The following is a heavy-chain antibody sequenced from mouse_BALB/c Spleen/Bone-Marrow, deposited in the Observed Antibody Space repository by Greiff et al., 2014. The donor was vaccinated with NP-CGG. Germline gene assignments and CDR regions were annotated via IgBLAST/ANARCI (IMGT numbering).Heavy chain of an antibody. CDR1: GFSLTSYG. D-gene: IGHD1-1*01. CDR3: AKVNRYGYAMDY. V-gene: IGHV2-3*01. CDR2: IWGDGSI. J-gene: IGHJ4*01. Sequence: QVQLQQPGPGLVAPAQSLSITCTVSGFSLTSYGVSWVRQPPEKGLEWLGVIWGDGSINYNSALISRLSIIKDNSKSQVFLKLNSVQTDDTATYYCAKVNRYGYAMDYWGQGTSVTVSS.